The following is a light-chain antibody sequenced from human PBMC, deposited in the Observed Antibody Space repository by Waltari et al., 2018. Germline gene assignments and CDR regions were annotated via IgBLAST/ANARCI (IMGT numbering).Light chain of an antibody. Sequence: EIVLTQSPGTLSLSPGERATLSCRASQSVSSNSLAWYQQKYGQAPRLLIYGASSRATGIPDRFSGSGSGTDFTLTISRLEPEDFAVYYCQQHGNSPSPTFGRDQGGDQT. CDR3: QQHGNSPSPT. CDR1: QSVSSNS. CDR2: GAS. V-gene: IGKV3-20*01. J-gene: IGKJ4*01.